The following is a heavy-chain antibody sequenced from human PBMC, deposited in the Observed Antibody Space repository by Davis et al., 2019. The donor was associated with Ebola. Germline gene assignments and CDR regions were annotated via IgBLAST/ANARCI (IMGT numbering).Heavy chain of an antibody. D-gene: IGHD6-13*01. CDR3: ARGGSSSWQYYFDY. CDR2: INTNTGNP. Sequence: ASVKVSCKASGYTFTSYAMNWVRQAPGQGLEWMGWINTNTGNPTYAQGFTGRFVFSLDTSVSTAYLQISSLKAEDTAVYYCARGGSSSWQYYFDYWGQGTLVTVSS. CDR1: GYTFTSYA. V-gene: IGHV7-4-1*02. J-gene: IGHJ4*02.